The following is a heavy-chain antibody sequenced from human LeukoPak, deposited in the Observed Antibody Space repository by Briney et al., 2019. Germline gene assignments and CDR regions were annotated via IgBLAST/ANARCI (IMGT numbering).Heavy chain of an antibody. V-gene: IGHV1-69-2*01. CDR2: VDPEDGET. CDR1: GYSLTDYY. J-gene: IGHJ4*02. Sequence: ATVKISCKASGYSLTDYYMHWVQQAPGKGLEWVGRVDPEDGETIYGENFQGRVTISADTSTDTAYMELSSLRSEDTAVYYCATGLGPPRYWGQGTLVTVSS. CDR3: ATGLGPPRY.